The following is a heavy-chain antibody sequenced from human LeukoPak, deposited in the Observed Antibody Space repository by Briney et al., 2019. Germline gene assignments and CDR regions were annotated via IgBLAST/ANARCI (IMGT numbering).Heavy chain of an antibody. CDR2: IYYSGST. Sequence: SETLSLTCTVSAGSISSSSYYWSWIRQPPGKGLEWIGYIYYSGSTNYNPSLKSRVTISVDTSKNQFSLKLSSVTAADTAVYYCARYSRRICSGGSCYNIHNWFDPWGQGTLVTVSS. J-gene: IGHJ5*02. CDR3: ARYSRRICSGGSCYNIHNWFDP. V-gene: IGHV4-61*01. CDR1: AGSISSSSYY. D-gene: IGHD2-15*01.